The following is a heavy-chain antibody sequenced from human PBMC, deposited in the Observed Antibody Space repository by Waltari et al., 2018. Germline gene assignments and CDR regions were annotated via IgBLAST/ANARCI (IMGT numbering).Heavy chain of an antibody. J-gene: IGHJ1*01. CDR2: ISGSGATT. Sequence: EVHLLESGGDLVQPGGSLRLSCAASGFTFSSYAMNWVRQAPGKGLEWVSSISGSGATTYYVDSVKGRFTISRDNSKKTLFLEMNSLRDEDTAIYYCATARPYQLHDDWYFQHWGQGTLVTVSS. V-gene: IGHV3-23*01. D-gene: IGHD2-2*01. CDR3: ATARPYQLHDDWYFQH. CDR1: GFTFSSYA.